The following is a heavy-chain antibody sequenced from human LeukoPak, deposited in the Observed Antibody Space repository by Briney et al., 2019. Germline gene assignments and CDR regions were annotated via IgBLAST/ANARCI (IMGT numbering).Heavy chain of an antibody. Sequence: PGGSLRLSCAASGFTFSSYGMHWVRQAPGKGLEWVAVISHDGSNKYYVDSVKGRFTISRDNAKNSLYLQMNSLGAEDTAVYYCARDLKYDILTGYYTHYYYMDVWGKGTTVTISS. CDR2: ISHDGSNK. J-gene: IGHJ6*03. CDR3: ARDLKYDILTGYYTHYYYMDV. V-gene: IGHV3-30*03. CDR1: GFTFSSYG. D-gene: IGHD3-9*01.